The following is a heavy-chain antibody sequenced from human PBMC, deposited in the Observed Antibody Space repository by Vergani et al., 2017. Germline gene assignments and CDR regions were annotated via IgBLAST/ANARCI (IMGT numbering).Heavy chain of an antibody. V-gene: IGHV1-69*06. Sequence: QVQLVQSGAEVKKPGSSVKVSCKASGGTFSSYAISWVRQAPGQGLEWMGGIIPILGTANYAQKFQGRVTITADKSTSTAYMERSSLRSEVTAVYYCARDTLRVHYYGSGSLNYYYGMDVWGQGTTVTVSS. J-gene: IGHJ6*02. CDR3: ARDTLRVHYYGSGSLNYYYGMDV. D-gene: IGHD3-10*01. CDR1: GGTFSSYA. CDR2: IIPILGTA.